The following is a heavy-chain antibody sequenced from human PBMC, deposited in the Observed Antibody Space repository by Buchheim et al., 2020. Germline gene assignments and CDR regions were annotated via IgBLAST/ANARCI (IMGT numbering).Heavy chain of an antibody. D-gene: IGHD6-13*01. CDR3: ARDGVAGAYSSSWTVPDY. V-gene: IGHV1-46*01. CDR1: GYTFTSYY. CDR2: INPSGGST. J-gene: IGHJ4*02. Sequence: QVQLVQSGAEVKKPGASVKVSCKASGYTFTSYYMHWVRQAPGQGLEWMGIINPSGGSTSYAQKFQGRVTMTRDTSTSTVYMELSSLRSEDTAVYYCARDGVAGAYSSSWTVPDYWGQGTL.